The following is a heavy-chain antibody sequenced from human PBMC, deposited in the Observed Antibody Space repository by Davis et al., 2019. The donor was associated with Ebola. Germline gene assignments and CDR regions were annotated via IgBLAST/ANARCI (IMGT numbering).Heavy chain of an antibody. CDR2: INWDGTTT. Sequence: GESLKISCAASGFTFEDYTMQWVRQAPGKGLEWVSLINWDGTTTYYADSVKGRFTISRDNNKNSLYLEMNSLRVEDTAIYYCVKDTSSIWFDVWGQGTTVTVSS. CDR1: GFTFEDYT. D-gene: IGHD6-13*01. CDR3: VKDTSSIWFDV. V-gene: IGHV3-43*01. J-gene: IGHJ3*01.